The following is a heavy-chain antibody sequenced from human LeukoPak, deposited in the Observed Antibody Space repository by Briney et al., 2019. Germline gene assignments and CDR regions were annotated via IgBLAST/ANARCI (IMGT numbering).Heavy chain of an antibody. V-gene: IGHV1-2*02. CDR2: INPNSGGT. CDR3: ARDLAAGNYGPDY. CDR1: GYTFTSYY. Sequence: ASVKVSCKASGYTFTSYYMHWVRQAPGQGLEWMGWINPNSGGTNYAQKFQGRVTMTRDTSISTAYMELSRLRSDDTAVYYCARDLAAGNYGPDYWGQGTLVTVSS. J-gene: IGHJ4*02. D-gene: IGHD1-7*01.